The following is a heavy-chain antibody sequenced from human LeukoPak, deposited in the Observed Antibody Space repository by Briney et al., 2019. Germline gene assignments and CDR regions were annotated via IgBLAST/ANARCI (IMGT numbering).Heavy chain of an antibody. Sequence: ASVKVSCKASGYTFTSYGISWVRQAPGQGLEWMGWISAYNGNTNYAQKPQGRVTMTTDTSTSTAYMELRSLRSDDTAVYYCARARIVVVPAANDYWGQGTLVTVSS. D-gene: IGHD2-2*01. CDR3: ARARIVVVPAANDY. CDR2: ISAYNGNT. J-gene: IGHJ4*02. CDR1: GYTFTSYG. V-gene: IGHV1-18*04.